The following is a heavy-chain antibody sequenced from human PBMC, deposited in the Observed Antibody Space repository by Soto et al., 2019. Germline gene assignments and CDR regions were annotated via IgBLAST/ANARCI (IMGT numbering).Heavy chain of an antibody. CDR1: GFTFSSYA. D-gene: IGHD3-22*01. CDR2: ISYDGSNK. J-gene: IGHJ4*02. V-gene: IGHV3-30-3*01. Sequence: QVQLVESGGGVVQPGRSLRLSCAASGFTFSSYAMHWVRQAPGEGLEWVAVISYDGSNKYYADSVKGRFTISRDNSKNTLYLQMNSLRAEDTAVYYCARDNWRWLSPTFDYWGQGTLVTVSS. CDR3: ARDNWRWLSPTFDY.